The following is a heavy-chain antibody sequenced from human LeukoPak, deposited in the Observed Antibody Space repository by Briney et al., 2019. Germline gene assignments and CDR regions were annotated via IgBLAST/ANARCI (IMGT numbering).Heavy chain of an antibody. CDR3: ATGITMIVVVITERNFDY. CDR2: ISGSGGST. CDR1: GFTSSSYA. Sequence: PGGSLRLSCAASGFTSSSYAMSWVRQAPGKGLEWVSAISGSGGSTYYADSVKGRFTISRDNSKNTLYLQMNSLRAEDTAVYYCATGITMIVVVITERNFDYWGQGTLVTVSS. D-gene: IGHD3-22*01. V-gene: IGHV3-23*01. J-gene: IGHJ4*02.